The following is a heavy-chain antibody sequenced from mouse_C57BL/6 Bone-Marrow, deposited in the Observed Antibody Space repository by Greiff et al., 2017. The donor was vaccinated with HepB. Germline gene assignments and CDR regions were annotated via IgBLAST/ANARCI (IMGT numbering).Heavy chain of an antibody. CDR2: IDPSDSYT. Sequence: QVQLQQSGAELVMPGASVKLSCKASGYTFTSYWMHWVKQRPGQGLEWIGEIDPSDSYTNYNQKFKGKSTLTVDKSSSTAYMQLSSLTSEDSAVYYCARRGLGYWYFDVWGTGPTVTVSS. V-gene: IGHV1-69*01. CDR1: GYTFTSYW. CDR3: ARRGLGYWYFDV. J-gene: IGHJ1*03. D-gene: IGHD4-1*01.